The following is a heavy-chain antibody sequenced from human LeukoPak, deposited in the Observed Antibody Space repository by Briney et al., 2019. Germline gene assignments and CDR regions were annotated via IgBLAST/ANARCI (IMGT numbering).Heavy chain of an antibody. CDR1: GGSISSYY. J-gene: IGHJ4*02. D-gene: IGHD5-12*01. V-gene: IGHV4-4*09. Sequence: SETLSLTCTVSGGSISSYYWSWIRQPPGKGLEWIGYIYTSGSTNYNPSLKSRVTISVDTSKNQFSLKLSSVTAADTAVYYCARLVYSGYPPAYYFDYWGQGTLVTVSS. CDR3: ARLVYSGYPPAYYFDY. CDR2: IYTSGST.